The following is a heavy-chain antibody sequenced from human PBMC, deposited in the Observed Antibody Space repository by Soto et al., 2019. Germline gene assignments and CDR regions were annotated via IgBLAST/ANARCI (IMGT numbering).Heavy chain of an antibody. D-gene: IGHD3-10*01. CDR2: IYYSGST. Sequence: QVQLQESGPGLVKPSQTLSLTCTVSGGSISSGGYYWSWIRQHPGKGLEWIGYIYYSGSTSYNPSLKSLLTISIDTSKNQFYLKLSSVSAADTAVYYCARDGGYGSGSYRFDYWGQGTLVTVSS. CDR3: ARDGGYGSGSYRFDY. J-gene: IGHJ4*02. CDR1: GGSISSGGYY. V-gene: IGHV4-31*01.